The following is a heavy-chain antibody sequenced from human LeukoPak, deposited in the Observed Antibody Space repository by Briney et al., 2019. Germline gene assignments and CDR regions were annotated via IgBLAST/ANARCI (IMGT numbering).Heavy chain of an antibody. CDR2: VDPSDSYT. CDR1: GYGFTSCW. J-gene: IGHJ6*04. D-gene: IGHD6-13*01. CDR3: ARHPRLYSSSWEYYYYYGMDV. Sequence: GESLKISCQGSGYGFTSCWISWVRQMPGKGREWMGRVDPSDSYTNYSPSFQGQVTISADKSISTAYLQWSSLKASATAMYYCARHPRLYSSSWEYYYYYGMDVWGKGTTVTVSS. V-gene: IGHV5-10-1*04.